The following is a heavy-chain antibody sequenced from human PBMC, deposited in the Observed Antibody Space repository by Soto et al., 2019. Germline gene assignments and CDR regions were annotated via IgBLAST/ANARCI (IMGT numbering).Heavy chain of an antibody. Sequence: GGSLGLSCAASGFTFRSYAMSWVRQAPGKGLEWVSAISGSGGSTYYADSVKGRFTISRDNSKNTLYLQMNSLRAEDTAVYYCAKISRRIAVAGSGFDYWGQGTLVTVSS. CDR1: GFTFRSYA. D-gene: IGHD6-19*01. CDR3: AKISRRIAVAGSGFDY. J-gene: IGHJ4*02. V-gene: IGHV3-23*01. CDR2: ISGSGGST.